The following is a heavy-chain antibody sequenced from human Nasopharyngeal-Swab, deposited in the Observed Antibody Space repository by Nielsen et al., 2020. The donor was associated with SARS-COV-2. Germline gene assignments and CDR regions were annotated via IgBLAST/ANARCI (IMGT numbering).Heavy chain of an antibody. CDR3: ARGPGYYDILTGYFRFDP. D-gene: IGHD3-9*01. Sequence: SETLSLTCAVYGGSFSGYYWSWIRQPPGKGLEWIGEINHSGSTNYNPSLKSRVTISVDTPKNQFSLKLSSVTAADTAVYYCARGPGYYDILTGYFRFDPWGQGTLVTVSS. J-gene: IGHJ5*02. V-gene: IGHV4-34*01. CDR1: GGSFSGYY. CDR2: INHSGST.